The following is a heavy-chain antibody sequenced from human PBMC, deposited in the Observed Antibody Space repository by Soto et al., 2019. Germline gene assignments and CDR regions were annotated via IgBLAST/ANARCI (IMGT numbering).Heavy chain of an antibody. Sequence: QVQLQESGPGLVKPSQTLSLTCTVSGGSISSGDYSWSWIRQPPGKGLECIGYIYNSGSTFYNPSLKSRVSISIYTSKNQISLKLSSATAADTAVYYCARDRGEYYYYYGMDVWGQGTTVTVS. D-gene: IGHD2-21*01. CDR1: GGSISSGDYS. J-gene: IGHJ6*02. V-gene: IGHV4-30-4*01. CDR2: IYNSGST. CDR3: ARDRGEYYYYYGMDV.